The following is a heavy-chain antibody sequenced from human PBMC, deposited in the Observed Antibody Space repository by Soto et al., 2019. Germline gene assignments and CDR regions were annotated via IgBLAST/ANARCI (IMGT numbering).Heavy chain of an antibody. CDR3: VLLNDAGRGEFYI. Sequence: PSETLSLTCTVSGGSISSSNYYWGWIRQPPGKGLEWIGSIYYGGSTYYNPSRKTRVTISVDTSKNQFSLKLNSVTAADTAVYYFVLLNDAGRGEFYICARGTAVPVSS. CDR2: IYYGGST. J-gene: IGHJ3*02. CDR1: GGSISSSNYY. V-gene: IGHV4-39*01. D-gene: IGHD3-10*01.